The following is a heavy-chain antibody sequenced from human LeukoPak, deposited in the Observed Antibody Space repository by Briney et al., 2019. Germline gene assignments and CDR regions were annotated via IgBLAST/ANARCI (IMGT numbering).Heavy chain of an antibody. J-gene: IGHJ6*02. CDR2: IYYSGST. Sequence: TSETLSLTCTVSGGSISSYYWSWIRQPPGKGLEWIGYIYYSGSTNYNPSLKSRVTISVDTSNNHFSLKLSSVTAADTAVYYCARGSGPRTSYGSGGQYYYGLDVWGQGTTVTVSS. CDR1: GGSISSYY. V-gene: IGHV4-59*12. CDR3: ARGSGPRTSYGSGGQYYYGLDV. D-gene: IGHD3-10*01.